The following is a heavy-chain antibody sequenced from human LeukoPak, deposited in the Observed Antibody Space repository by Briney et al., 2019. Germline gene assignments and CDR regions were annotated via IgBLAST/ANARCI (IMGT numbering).Heavy chain of an antibody. J-gene: IGHJ5*02. D-gene: IGHD3-3*01. CDR3: ARHKQYDFWSGYSKYNWFDP. V-gene: IGHV5-51*01. CDR1: GYIFTSYW. Sequence: GESLKISCKGSGYIFTSYWIGWVRQMPGKGLEWRGIIYPGDSGTRYSPSFQGQVTISADKSISTAYLQWSSLKASDTAMYYCARHKQYDFWSGYSKYNWFDPWGQGTLVTVSS. CDR2: IYPGDSGT.